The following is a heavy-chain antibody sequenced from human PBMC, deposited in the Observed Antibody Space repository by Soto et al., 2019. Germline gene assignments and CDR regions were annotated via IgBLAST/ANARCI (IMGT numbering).Heavy chain of an antibody. CDR1: GDFTGAHH. J-gene: IGHJ4*02. CDR2: IFFTGNT. D-gene: IGHD2-21*01. Sequence: SENLSLTCTVSGDFTGAHHWIWIRLPPGKRLEWLGYIFFTGNTKYNPSLKSRLSLSLDASKNQFSLTLTSVTTADTAVYYFARGGGAYRFDYWGQGTLVTVS. V-gene: IGHV4-59*11. CDR3: ARGGGAYRFDY.